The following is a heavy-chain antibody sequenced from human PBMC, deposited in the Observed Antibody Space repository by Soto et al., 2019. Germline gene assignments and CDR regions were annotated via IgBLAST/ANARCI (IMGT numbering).Heavy chain of an antibody. CDR2: IIPIFGTA. D-gene: IGHD3-22*01. CDR3: ARTHRSHYYDSSGYYPFDY. V-gene: IGHV1-69*06. CDR1: GGTFSSYA. Sequence: SVKVSCKASGGTFSSYAISWVRQAPGQGLDWMGGIIPIFGTANYAQKFQGRVTITADKSTSTAYMELSSLRSEDTAVYYCARTHRSHYYDSSGYYPFDYWGQGTLVTVSS. J-gene: IGHJ4*02.